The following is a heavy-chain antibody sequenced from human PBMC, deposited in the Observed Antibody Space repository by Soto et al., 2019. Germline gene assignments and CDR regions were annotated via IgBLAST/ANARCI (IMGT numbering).Heavy chain of an antibody. CDR2: ISAYNGNT. D-gene: IGHD6-13*01. V-gene: IGHV1-18*01. CDR1: GYTFTSYG. CDR3: ARDSPLSWRSSWLPSFAY. Sequence: QVQLVQYGAEVKKPGASVKVSCKASGYTFTSYGISWVRQAPGQGLEWMGWISAYNGNTNYAQKLQGRVTMTTDTSTSTADMELRSLRYDDTALYYCARDSPLSWRSSWLPSFAYWGQGTLVTVSS. J-gene: IGHJ4*02.